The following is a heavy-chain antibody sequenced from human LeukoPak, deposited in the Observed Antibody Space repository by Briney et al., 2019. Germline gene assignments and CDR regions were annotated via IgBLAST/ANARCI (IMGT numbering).Heavy chain of an antibody. D-gene: IGHD1-26*01. CDR1: GYTFTDYY. CDR3: ARPVQADSGSYYFDY. J-gene: IGHJ4*02. CDR2: INPNSGGT. V-gene: IGHV1-2*02. Sequence: GAPVKVSCKTSGYTFTDYYMHWVRQAPGQGLEWMGWINPNSGGTNYPQKFQGRVTMTRDTSISTAYMELSRLRSDDTAVYYCARPVQADSGSYYFDYWGQGTLVTVSS.